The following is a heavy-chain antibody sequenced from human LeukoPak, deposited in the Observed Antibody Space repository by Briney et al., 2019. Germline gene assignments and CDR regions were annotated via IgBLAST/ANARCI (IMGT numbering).Heavy chain of an antibody. Sequence: PGGSLRLSCAASGFTFSSYGMHWVRQAPGKGLEWVAFIRYDGSSKYYADSVKGRFTISRDNSKNTLYLQMNSLRAEDTAVYYCAKDLSRYCSSTSCSRFDYWGQGTLVTVSS. CDR2: IRYDGSSK. V-gene: IGHV3-30*02. J-gene: IGHJ4*02. CDR3: AKDLSRYCSSTSCSRFDY. CDR1: GFTFSSYG. D-gene: IGHD2-2*01.